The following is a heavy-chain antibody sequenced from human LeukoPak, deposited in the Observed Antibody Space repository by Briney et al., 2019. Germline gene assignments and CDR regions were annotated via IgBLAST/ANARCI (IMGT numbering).Heavy chain of an antibody. V-gene: IGHV3-33*01. CDR1: GFTFSNYG. CDR3: ARDRFPHDDAHYGMDV. Sequence: PGGSLRLSCTASGFTFSNYGMHWVRQAPGKGLEWVAVMWVWNDGSNEYYADSVKGRFIIARDNSKNTLYLQMVSLRAEDTADYYCARDRFPHDDAHYGMDVWGQGTTVTVSS. D-gene: IGHD3-16*01. J-gene: IGHJ6*02. CDR2: MWVWNDGSNE.